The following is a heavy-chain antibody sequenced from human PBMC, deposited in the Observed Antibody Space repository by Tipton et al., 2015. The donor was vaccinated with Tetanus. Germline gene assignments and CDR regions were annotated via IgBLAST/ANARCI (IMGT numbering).Heavy chain of an antibody. J-gene: IGHJ4*02. CDR3: ARVKVSVYGPHVHYFLDS. Sequence: TLSLTCSVSGSSMSSYYWSWIRQTPGKRLEWIAYITYSASTKFNPSLRSRVTMSLQAPKNEFSLRLGSVTAADTAVYHCARVKVSVYGPHVHYFLDSWGQGTLVTVSS. CDR1: GSSMSSYY. CDR2: ITYSAST. D-gene: IGHD2-8*01. V-gene: IGHV4-59*13.